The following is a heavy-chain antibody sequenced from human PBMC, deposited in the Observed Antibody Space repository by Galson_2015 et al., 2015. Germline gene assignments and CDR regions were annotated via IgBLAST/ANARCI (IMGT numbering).Heavy chain of an antibody. CDR3: ARELTMAYFDY. Sequence: WIGYLYYRGSPYYNPSLKSRVTLSVDTSKNQFSLKLSSVTAADTAVYYCARELTMAYFDYWGQGTLVTVSS. CDR2: LYYRGSP. D-gene: IGHD3-10*01. J-gene: IGHJ4*02. V-gene: IGHV4-30-4*01.